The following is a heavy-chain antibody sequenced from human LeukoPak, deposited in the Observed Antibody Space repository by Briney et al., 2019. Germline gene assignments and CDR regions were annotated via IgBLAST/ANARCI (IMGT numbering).Heavy chain of an antibody. V-gene: IGHV4-34*01. D-gene: IGHD2-21*01. J-gene: IGHJ4*02. Sequence: PSETLSLTCAVYGGSFSGYYWSWIRQPPGKGLEWIGEINHSGSTNSNPSLKSRVTISVDTSKNQFSLKLSSVTAADTAVYYCARGPRSPSIVVVIASRFDYWGQGTLVTVSS. CDR1: GGSFSGYY. CDR3: ARGPRSPSIVVVIASRFDY. CDR2: INHSGST.